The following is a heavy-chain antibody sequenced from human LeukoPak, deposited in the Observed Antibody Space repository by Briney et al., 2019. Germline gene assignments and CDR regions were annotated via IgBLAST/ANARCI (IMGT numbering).Heavy chain of an antibody. J-gene: IGHJ4*02. Sequence: PGGSLRLSCAASGFTFSSYAMSWVRQAPGKGLEWVSAISGSGGSTYYADSVKGRFTISRDNSKNTLYLQMNSLRDEDTAVYYCAKDGRYCSSTNCKKDDYWGQGILVTVSS. CDR2: ISGSGGST. V-gene: IGHV3-23*01. D-gene: IGHD2-2*01. CDR1: GFTFSSYA. CDR3: AKDGRYCSSTNCKKDDY.